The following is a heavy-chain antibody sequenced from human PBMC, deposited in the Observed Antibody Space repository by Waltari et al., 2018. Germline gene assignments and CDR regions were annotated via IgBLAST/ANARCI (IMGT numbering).Heavy chain of an antibody. CDR1: GFTISRFW. CDR2: IGPDGSDK. CDR3: VGWNDPINS. D-gene: IGHD1-1*01. J-gene: IGHJ4*02. V-gene: IGHV3-7*01. Sequence: EAQLVQSGGGLVQPGGPLTLSCAASGFTISRFWMTWIRQAPGQGRQWGAHIGPDGSDKYYLDSVKGRFTISRDNAENSLLLQMSSLRVEDTALYYCVGWNDPINSWGQGTLVAVSS.